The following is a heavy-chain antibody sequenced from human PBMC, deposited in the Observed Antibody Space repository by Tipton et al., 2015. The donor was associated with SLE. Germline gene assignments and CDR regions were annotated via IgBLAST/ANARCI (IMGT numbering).Heavy chain of an antibody. J-gene: IGHJ3*02. CDR1: GGSISSYY. Sequence: TLSLTCTVSGGSISSYYWSWIRQPPGKGLEWIGYIYYSGSTNYNPSLKSRVTISVDTSKNQFSLKLSPVTAADTAVYYCARHISPLGAFDIWGQGTMVTVSS. CDR2: IYYSGST. D-gene: IGHD7-27*01. V-gene: IGHV4-59*08. CDR3: ARHISPLGAFDI.